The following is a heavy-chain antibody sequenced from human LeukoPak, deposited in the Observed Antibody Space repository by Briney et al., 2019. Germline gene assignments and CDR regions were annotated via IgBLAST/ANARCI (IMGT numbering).Heavy chain of an antibody. CDR2: ISGSGGST. Sequence: GGSLRLSCAASGFTFSTYAMSWVRQAPGKGLEWVSTISGSGGSTYSADSVKGRFTISRDNSKNTLYLQMSSLRAEDTAVYYCARALGQLVFDYWGQGTLVTVSS. CDR1: GFTFSTYA. V-gene: IGHV3-23*01. D-gene: IGHD6-13*01. J-gene: IGHJ4*02. CDR3: ARALGQLVFDY.